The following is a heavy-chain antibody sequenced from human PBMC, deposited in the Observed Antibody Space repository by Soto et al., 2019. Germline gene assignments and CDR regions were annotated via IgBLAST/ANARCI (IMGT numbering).Heavy chain of an antibody. J-gene: IGHJ4*02. CDR2: ITWNSNAI. V-gene: IGHV3-9*01. CDR3: VKGFTSSANYFDF. CDR1: GFALDDYS. D-gene: IGHD2-2*01. Sequence: EVQLVESGGGLVQPGRSLRLSCAASGFALDDYSMHWVRQAPGKGLEWVSGITWNSNAIGYADSVKGRFTISRDKSKYSLYLQLNGLRVDDTALYYCVKGFTSSANYFDFWGRGTLVTVSS.